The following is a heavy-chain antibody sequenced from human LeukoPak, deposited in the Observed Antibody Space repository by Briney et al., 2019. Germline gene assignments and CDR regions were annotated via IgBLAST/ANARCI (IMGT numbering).Heavy chain of an antibody. CDR3: ARRRGYYYYYMDV. CDR1: GYTFTGYY. J-gene: IGHJ6*03. Sequence: GASVKVSCKASGYTFTGYYMHWVRQAPGQGLEWMGWISAYNGNTNYAQKLQGRVTMTTDTSTSTAYMELRSLRSDDTAVYYCARRRGYYYYYMDVWGKGTTVTVSS. D-gene: IGHD3-10*01. CDR2: ISAYNGNT. V-gene: IGHV1-18*04.